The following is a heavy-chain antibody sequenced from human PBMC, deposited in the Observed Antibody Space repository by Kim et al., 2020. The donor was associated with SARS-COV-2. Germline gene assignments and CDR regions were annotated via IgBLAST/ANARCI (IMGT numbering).Heavy chain of an antibody. D-gene: IGHD3-10*01. CDR2: IFYSGTT. Sequence: SETLSLTCSVSGGSISTSDYYWGWLRQPPGKGLEWIGTIFYSGTTYYNPSLKSRVAISADTSKNQFSLNLRSVTAADTAVYYCARRSYYGSGRYWAFWGQGTLVTVSS. CDR3: ARRSYYGSGRYWAF. J-gene: IGHJ4*02. V-gene: IGHV4-39*01. CDR1: GGSISTSDYY.